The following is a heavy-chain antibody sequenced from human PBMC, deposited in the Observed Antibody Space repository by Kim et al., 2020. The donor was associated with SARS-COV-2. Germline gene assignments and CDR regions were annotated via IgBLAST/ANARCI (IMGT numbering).Heavy chain of an antibody. V-gene: IGHV1-69*13. CDR2: IIPIFGTA. D-gene: IGHD2-21*02. CDR1: GGTFSSYA. CDR3: AETVGSGRGGDGCGY. Sequence: SVKVSCKASGGTFSSYAISWVRQAPGQGLEWMGGIIPIFGTANYAQKFQGRVTITADESTSTAYMELSSLRSEDTAVYYCAETVGSGRGGDGCGYWGQGTLVTVSS. J-gene: IGHJ4*02.